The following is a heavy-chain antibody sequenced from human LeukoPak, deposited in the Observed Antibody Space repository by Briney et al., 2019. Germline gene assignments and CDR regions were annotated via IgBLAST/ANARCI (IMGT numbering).Heavy chain of an antibody. Sequence: GGSLRLSCAVSGFTFSGFWMSWARQAPGKGLEWVASINPDGSEGYYAAVVKGRFTISRDNAKNSLYLQINSLRAEDTAVYYCARSSYSSSSSVWGQGTMVTVSS. CDR1: GFTFSGFW. D-gene: IGHD6-6*01. J-gene: IGHJ3*01. CDR2: INPDGSEG. V-gene: IGHV3-7*03. CDR3: ARSSYSSSSSV.